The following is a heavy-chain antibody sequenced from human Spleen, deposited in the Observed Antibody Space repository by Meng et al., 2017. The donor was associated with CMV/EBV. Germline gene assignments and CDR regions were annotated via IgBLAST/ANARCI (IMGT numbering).Heavy chain of an antibody. D-gene: IGHD3-22*01. CDR3: ARSGISTMSFDY. Sequence: GESLKISCAASGFTFSSYWMSWVRQVPGKGLEWVSSINWNGGRTGYADSVKGRFTISRDNAKDSLYLQMDSLRAEDTALYYCARSGISTMSFDYWGQGTVVTVSS. J-gene: IGHJ4*02. V-gene: IGHV3-20*04. CDR1: GFTFSSYW. CDR2: INWNGGRT.